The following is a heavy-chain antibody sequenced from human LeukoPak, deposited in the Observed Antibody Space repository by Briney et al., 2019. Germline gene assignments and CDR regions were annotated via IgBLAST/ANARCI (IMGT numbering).Heavy chain of an antibody. CDR3: ARHYYVVDP. CDR1: GGSISSGSYY. D-gene: IGHD3-10*02. CDR2: IYTSGST. V-gene: IGHV4-61*02. Sequence: SQTLSLTCTVSGGSISSGSYYWSWIRQPAGKGLEWIGRIYTSGSTNYNPSLKSRVTISVDTSKNQFSLKLSSVTAADTAVYYCARHYYVVDPWGQGTLVTVSS. J-gene: IGHJ5*02.